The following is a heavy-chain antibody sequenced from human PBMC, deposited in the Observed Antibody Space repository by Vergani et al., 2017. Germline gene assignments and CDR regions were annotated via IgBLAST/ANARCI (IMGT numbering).Heavy chain of an antibody. CDR1: GFTFSSYG. CDR3: APDSSGYWDGY. Sequence: QVQLVESGGGVVQPGRSLRLSCAASGFTFSSYGMHWVRQAPGKGLEWVAVISYDGSNKYYADSVKGRFTISRDNSKTTLYLQMNSLRAEDTAVYYCAPDSSGYWDGYWGQGTLVTVSS. J-gene: IGHJ4*02. D-gene: IGHD3-22*01. V-gene: IGHV3-30*03. CDR2: ISYDGSNK.